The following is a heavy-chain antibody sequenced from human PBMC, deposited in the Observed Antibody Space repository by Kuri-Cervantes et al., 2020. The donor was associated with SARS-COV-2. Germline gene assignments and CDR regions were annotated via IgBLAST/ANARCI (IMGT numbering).Heavy chain of an antibody. Sequence: GSLRLSCSVSGGSITSSYWSWLRQPPGKGLEWIGYVYYTGSTNYNPSLKSRASITIDTSKRQFSLKLTSVTAADTAVYYCARVVDRGNNYIFDWFDPWGQGTLVTVSS. J-gene: IGHJ5*02. D-gene: IGHD5-24*01. V-gene: IGHV4-59*01. CDR3: ARVVDRGNNYIFDWFDP. CDR2: VYYTGST. CDR1: GGSITSSY.